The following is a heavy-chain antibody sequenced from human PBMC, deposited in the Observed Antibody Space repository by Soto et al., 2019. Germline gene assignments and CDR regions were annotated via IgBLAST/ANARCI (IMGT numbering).Heavy chain of an antibody. CDR1: GGSFSGYY. CDR3: ARGGFKVGATDPLRKLDY. V-gene: IGHV4-34*01. J-gene: IGHJ4*02. Sequence: KTSETLSLTCAVYGGSFSGYYWSWIRQPPGKGLEWIGEINHSGSTNYNPSLKSRVTISVDTSKNQFSLKLSSVTAADTAVYYCARGGFKVGATDPLRKLDYWGQGTLVTVSS. CDR2: INHSGST. D-gene: IGHD1-26*01.